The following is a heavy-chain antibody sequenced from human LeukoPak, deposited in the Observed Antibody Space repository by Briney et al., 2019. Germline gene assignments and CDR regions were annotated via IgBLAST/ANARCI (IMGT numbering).Heavy chain of an antibody. CDR2: INPSGGST. J-gene: IGHJ6*03. D-gene: IGHD2-2*02. Sequence: ASVKVSCKASGYTFTSYGISWVRQAPGQGLEWMGIINPSGGSTSYAQKFQGRVTMTRDMSTSTVYMELSSLRSEDTAVYYCARAYTGRYYYYYMDVWGKGTTVTVSS. V-gene: IGHV1-46*01. CDR1: GYTFTSYG. CDR3: ARAYTGRYYYYYMDV.